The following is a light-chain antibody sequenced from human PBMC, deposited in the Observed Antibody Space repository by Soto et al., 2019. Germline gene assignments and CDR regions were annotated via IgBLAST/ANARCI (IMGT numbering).Light chain of an antibody. J-gene: IGKJ1*01. CDR2: AAS. CDR1: QNIKTY. CDR3: QQSYSTPRT. Sequence: DIQMTQPPSSLSSSVGDRVTITCRASQNIKTYLNWYQQKPGNAPNLLIYAASSLQSGVPSRFSGSGSGTDFTLSIRSLQPEDFATYYCQQSYSTPRTFGQGTKVDI. V-gene: IGKV1-39*01.